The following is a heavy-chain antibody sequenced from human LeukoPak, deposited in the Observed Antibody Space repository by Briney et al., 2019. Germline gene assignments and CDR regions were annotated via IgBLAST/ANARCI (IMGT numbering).Heavy chain of an antibody. CDR2: MNPNSGNT. CDR3: ARSPSVADSSGYYYGLFDY. CDR1: GYTFTSYD. D-gene: IGHD3-22*01. Sequence: EASVKVSCKASGYTFTSYDINWVRQAPGQGLEWMGWMNPNSGNTGYAQKFQGRVTMTRNTSISTAYMELSSLRSEDTAVYYCARSPSVADSSGYYYGLFDYWGQGTLVTVSS. V-gene: IGHV1-8*01. J-gene: IGHJ4*02.